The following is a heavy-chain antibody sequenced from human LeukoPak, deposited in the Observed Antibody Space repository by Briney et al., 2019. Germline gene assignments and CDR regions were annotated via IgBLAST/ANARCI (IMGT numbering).Heavy chain of an antibody. CDR3: AREGNYNVLTGYYHYFDC. D-gene: IGHD3-9*01. Sequence: GESLKISRKGSGYSFTNYLIGWVRQMPGKGLEWIGIIYPGDSDTRYSPSFRGQVTISADKSISTAYLQWSSLKASDTAMYYCAREGNYNVLTGYYHYFDCWGQGTLVTVSS. J-gene: IGHJ4*02. V-gene: IGHV5-51*01. CDR1: GYSFTNYL. CDR2: IYPGDSDT.